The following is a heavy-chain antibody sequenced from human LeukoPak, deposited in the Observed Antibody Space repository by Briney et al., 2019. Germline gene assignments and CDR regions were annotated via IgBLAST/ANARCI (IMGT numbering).Heavy chain of an antibody. V-gene: IGHV3-53*01. J-gene: IGHJ5*02. Sequence: GGSLRLSCAASGFTVSSNYMSWVRQAPGKGLEWVSVIYSGGSTYYADSVKGRFTISRDNSKNTLYLQMNSLRAEDTAVYYCAKCRNNYGHWFDPWGQGTLVTVSS. CDR3: AKCRNNYGHWFDP. CDR2: IYSGGST. D-gene: IGHD3-16*01. CDR1: GFTVSSNY.